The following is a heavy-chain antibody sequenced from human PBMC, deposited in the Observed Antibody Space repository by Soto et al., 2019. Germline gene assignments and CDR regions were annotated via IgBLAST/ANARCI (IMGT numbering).Heavy chain of an antibody. Sequence: ETLSLTCTVSGGSVSNSNYYWGWVRQAPGKGLEWVSTISGSFGSTYYADSVQGRFTVSRDNSKNTLYLQMNSLRAEDTAVYYCASRSATVLSLTYWGPGTQVTV. D-gene: IGHD2-8*01. V-gene: IGHV3-23*01. CDR2: ISGSFGST. CDR1: GGSVSNSNYY. CDR3: ASRSATVLSLTY. J-gene: IGHJ4*02.